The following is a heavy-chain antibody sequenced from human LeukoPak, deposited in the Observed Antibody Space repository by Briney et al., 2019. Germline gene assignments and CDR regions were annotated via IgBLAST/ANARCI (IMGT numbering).Heavy chain of an antibody. CDR1: GFTFSSYA. J-gene: IGHJ1*01. D-gene: IGHD6-19*01. Sequence: PGGSLRLSCAASGFTFSSYAMSWVRQAPGKGLEWVSAISGSGSSTYYADSVKGRFTISRDNSKNTPYLQMNSLRAEDTAVYYCAKARVAVAGALRAEYFQHWGQGTLVTVSS. V-gene: IGHV3-23*01. CDR2: ISGSGSST. CDR3: AKARVAVAGALRAEYFQH.